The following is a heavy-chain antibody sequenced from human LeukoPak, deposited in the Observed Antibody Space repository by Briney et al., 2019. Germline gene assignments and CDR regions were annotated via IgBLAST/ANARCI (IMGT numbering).Heavy chain of an antibody. J-gene: IGHJ4*02. CDR2: INPSGGST. CDR1: GYTFTSYY. V-gene: IGHV1-46*01. Sequence: GASVKVSCKASGYTFTSYYMHWVRQAPGQGLEWMGIINPSGGSTSYAQKFQGRVTMTRDTSTSTVYMELSSLRSEDTAVYYCARAMTPAAGYDILTGYVEFDYWGQGTLVTVSS. CDR3: ARAMTPAAGYDILTGYVEFDY. D-gene: IGHD3-9*01.